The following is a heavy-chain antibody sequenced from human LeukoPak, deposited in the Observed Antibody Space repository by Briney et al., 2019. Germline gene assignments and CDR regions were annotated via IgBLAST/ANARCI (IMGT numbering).Heavy chain of an antibody. CDR1: GASISSTTYY. CDR3: ARHRKSSSSGYYYVSYFDY. D-gene: IGHD3-22*01. CDR2: IYYGGIT. J-gene: IGHJ4*02. Sequence: SETLSLTCTVSGASISSTTYYWGWIRQPPGKGLEWIGSIYYGGITYYNPSLKSRVTISVDTSKNQFSLKLSSVTAADTAVYYCARHRKSSSSGYYYVSYFDYWGQGTLVTVSS. V-gene: IGHV4-39*01.